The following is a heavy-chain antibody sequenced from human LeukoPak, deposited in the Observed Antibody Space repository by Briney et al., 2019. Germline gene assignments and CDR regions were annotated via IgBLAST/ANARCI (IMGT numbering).Heavy chain of an antibody. J-gene: IGHJ6*03. D-gene: IGHD6-13*01. CDR1: GGSISSYY. Sequence: KPSETLSLTCTVSGGSISSYYWSWIRQPPGKGLEWIGYIYYSGSTNYNPSLKSRVTISVDTSKNQFSLKLSSVTAADTAVYYCARAQNRGGSWLKKSYYYYYMDVWGKGTTVTISS. CDR3: ARAQNRGGSWLKKSYYYYYMDV. CDR2: IYYSGST. V-gene: IGHV4-59*01.